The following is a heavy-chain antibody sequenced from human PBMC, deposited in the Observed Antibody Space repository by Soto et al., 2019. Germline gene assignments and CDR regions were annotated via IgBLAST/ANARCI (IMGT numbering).Heavy chain of an antibody. CDR2: ISYDGSNK. CDR3: AKDPRASNGGSGDYYYYYYLDV. J-gene: IGHJ6*03. D-gene: IGHD2-15*01. Sequence: GGALRLSCAASGFTFSSYGMHWVRQAPGKGLEWVAVISYDGSNKYYADSVKGRFTISRDNSKNTLYLQMNSLRAEDTAVYYCAKDPRASNGGSGDYYYYYYLDVSGKGTTVTVSS. V-gene: IGHV3-30*18. CDR1: GFTFSSYG.